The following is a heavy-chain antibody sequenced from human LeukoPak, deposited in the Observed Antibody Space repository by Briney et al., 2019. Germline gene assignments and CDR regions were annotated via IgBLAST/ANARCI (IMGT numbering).Heavy chain of an antibody. CDR1: GGSFSGYY. J-gene: IGHJ5*02. V-gene: IGHV4-34*01. CDR2: INHSGST. D-gene: IGHD5-24*01. Sequence: PSETLSLTCAVYGGSFSGYYWSWIRQPPGKGLEWIGEINHSGSTNYNPSLKSRVTISVDTSKNQFSLKLTSVTAADTAVYYCAGVSRRDGSGWFDPWGQGTLVTVSS. CDR3: AGVSRRDGSGWFDP.